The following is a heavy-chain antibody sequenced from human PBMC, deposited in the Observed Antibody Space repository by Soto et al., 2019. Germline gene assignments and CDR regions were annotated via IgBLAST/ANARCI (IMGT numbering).Heavy chain of an antibody. D-gene: IGHD3-16*02. J-gene: IGHJ5*02. CDR2: INAGNGNT. CDR3: ARAPYDYIWGSYRYYWFDP. CDR1: GYTFTSYA. Sequence: QVQLVQSGAEVKKPGASVKVSCKASGYTFTSYAMHWVRQAPGQRLEWMGWINAGNGNTKYSQKFQGRVTITRDTSASTAYMELGSLRSEDTAVYYCARAPYDYIWGSYRYYWFDPWGQGTLVTVSS. V-gene: IGHV1-3*01.